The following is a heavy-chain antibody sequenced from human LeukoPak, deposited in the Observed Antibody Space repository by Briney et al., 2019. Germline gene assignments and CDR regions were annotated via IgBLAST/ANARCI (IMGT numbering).Heavy chain of an antibody. CDR2: IIPIFGTA. D-gene: IGHD3-10*01. CDR3: AKSSGSYYREYYYYMDV. CDR1: GGTFSSYA. J-gene: IGHJ6*03. Sequence: ASVKVSCKASGGTFSSYAISWVRQAPGQGLEWMGGIIPIFGTANYAQKFQGRVTITTDESTSTAYMELSSLRSEDTAVYYCAKSSGSYYREYYYYMDVWGKGTTVTVSS. V-gene: IGHV1-69*05.